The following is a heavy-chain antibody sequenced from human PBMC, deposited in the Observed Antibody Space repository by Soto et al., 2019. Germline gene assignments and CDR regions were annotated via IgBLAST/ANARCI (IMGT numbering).Heavy chain of an antibody. CDR1: GYTFMNYH. V-gene: IGHV1-18*01. CDR3: AKSPRGEMATD. CDR2: INTYNGMT. Sequence: QVQLVQSGGEVKKPGALVTVSCKASGYTFMNYHITWVRQAPGQGLEWMAWINTYNGMTDYAQKFQGRVTMTRDTSTSTAYMELRNLGSDDTAVYFCAKSPRGEMATDWGQGPLVTVSS. D-gene: IGHD5-12*01. J-gene: IGHJ4*02.